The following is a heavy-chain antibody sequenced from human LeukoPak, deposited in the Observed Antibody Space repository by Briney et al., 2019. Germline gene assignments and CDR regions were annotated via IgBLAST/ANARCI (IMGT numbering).Heavy chain of an antibody. CDR2: IYSGGST. Sequence: GGSLRLSCAASGFTVSSNYMSWVRQAPGKGLEWVSVIYSGGSTYYADSVKGRFTISRDNSKNTLYLQMNSLRAEDTAVYYCARDYGGKDAFDIWAKGQWSPSLQ. J-gene: IGHJ3*02. CDR1: GFTVSSNY. V-gene: IGHV3-66*02. CDR3: ARDYGGKDAFDI. D-gene: IGHD4-23*01.